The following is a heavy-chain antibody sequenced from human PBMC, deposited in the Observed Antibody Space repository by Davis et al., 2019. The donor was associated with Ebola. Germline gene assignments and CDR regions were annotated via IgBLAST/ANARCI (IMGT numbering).Heavy chain of an antibody. Sequence: PGGSLRLSCAASGFTFSSYAMHWVRQAPGKGLEWVAVISYDGSNKYYADSVKGRFTISRDNSKNTLYLQMNSLRAEDTAVYYCAKDWSVSGSYVDYWGQGTLVTVSS. J-gene: IGHJ4*02. CDR3: AKDWSVSGSYVDY. V-gene: IGHV3-30-3*01. CDR1: GFTFSSYA. D-gene: IGHD1-26*01. CDR2: ISYDGSNK.